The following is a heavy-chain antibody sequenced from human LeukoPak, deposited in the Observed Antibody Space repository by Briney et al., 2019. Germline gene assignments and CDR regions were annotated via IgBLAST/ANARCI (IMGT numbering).Heavy chain of an antibody. Sequence: QSGGSLRLSCAASGFTFSSYSMNWVRQAPGKGLEWVSYISSSSNNIYYADSVKGRFTISRDNAKNSLYLQMNSLRAEDTAVYYCARDLRYYGLGISYYYYGMDVWGQGTTVTVSS. CDR2: ISSSSNNI. D-gene: IGHD3-10*01. CDR3: ARDLRYYGLGISYYYYGMDV. J-gene: IGHJ6*02. V-gene: IGHV3-48*04. CDR1: GFTFSSYS.